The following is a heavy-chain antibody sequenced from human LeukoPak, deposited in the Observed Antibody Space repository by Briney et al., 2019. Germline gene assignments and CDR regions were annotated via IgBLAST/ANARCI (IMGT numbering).Heavy chain of an antibody. CDR3: AKDEVGVIPPHAPDIVAWTHPPSMD. CDR2: ISGSGGST. Sequence: PGGSLRLSCAASGFTFSSYGMSWVRQAPGKGLEWVSAISGSGGSTYYADSVKGRFTISRDNSKNTLYLQMNSLRAEDTAVYYCAKDEVGVIPPHAPDIVAWTHPPSMDWGQGPWSPSPQ. D-gene: IGHD5-12*01. V-gene: IGHV3-23*01. CDR1: GFTFSSYG. J-gene: IGHJ1*01.